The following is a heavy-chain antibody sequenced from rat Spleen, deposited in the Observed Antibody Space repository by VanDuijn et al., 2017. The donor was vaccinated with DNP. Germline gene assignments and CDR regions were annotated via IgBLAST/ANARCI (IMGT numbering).Heavy chain of an antibody. Sequence: EVQLQESGPGLVKPSQSLSLTCSVTGYSITSAYRWNWIRKFPGNKLEWMGFISSAGSTNYNPSLKSRISITRDTSQNQFFLHLNSVTSEDTATYHCARWPGYNPPYAMDAWGQGTSVTVSS. D-gene: IGHD1-4*01. V-gene: IGHV3-3*01. CDR2: ISSAGST. CDR3: ARWPGYNPPYAMDA. J-gene: IGHJ4*01. CDR1: GYSITSAYR.